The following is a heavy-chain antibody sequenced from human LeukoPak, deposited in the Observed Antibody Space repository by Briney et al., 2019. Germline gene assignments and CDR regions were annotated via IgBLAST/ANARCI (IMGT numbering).Heavy chain of an antibody. V-gene: IGHV7-4-1*02. CDR1: GYTFTSYA. Sequence: GASVKVSCTASGYTFTSYAMNWVRQAPGQGLEWMGWINTNTGNPTYAQGFTGRFVFSLDTSVSTAYLQISSLKAEDTAVYYCARRKPIWFGVRNWFDPWGQGTLVTVSS. D-gene: IGHD3-10*01. CDR3: ARRKPIWFGVRNWFDP. J-gene: IGHJ5*02. CDR2: INTNTGNP.